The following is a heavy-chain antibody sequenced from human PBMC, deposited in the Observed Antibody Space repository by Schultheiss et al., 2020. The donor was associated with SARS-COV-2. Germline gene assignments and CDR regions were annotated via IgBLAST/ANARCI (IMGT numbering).Heavy chain of an antibody. CDR2: ISSSSSYT. V-gene: IGHV3-21*05. Sequence: GGSLRLSCAASGFTFSSYAMSWVRQAPGKGLEWVSYISSSSSYTNYADSVKGRFTISRDNSKNTLYLQMNSLRPEDKAIYYCARDLPPHDYWGQGTLVTVSS. J-gene: IGHJ4*02. CDR1: GFTFSSYA. CDR3: ARDLPPHDY.